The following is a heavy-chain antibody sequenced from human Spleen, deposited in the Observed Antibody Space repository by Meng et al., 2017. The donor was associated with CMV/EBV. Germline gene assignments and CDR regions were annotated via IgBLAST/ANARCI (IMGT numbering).Heavy chain of an antibody. CDR1: GGTFSSHT. D-gene: IGHD1-26*01. V-gene: IGHV1-2*06. Sequence: QVQLVQSGAEAKKPGSSVKVSCKASGGTFSSHTISWVRQAPGQGLEWMGRINPNSGGTNYAQKFQGRVTMTRDTSISTAYMELSRLRSDDTAMYYCASGLVGVTEPYYWGQGTLVTVSS. J-gene: IGHJ4*02. CDR3: ASGLVGVTEPYY. CDR2: INPNSGGT.